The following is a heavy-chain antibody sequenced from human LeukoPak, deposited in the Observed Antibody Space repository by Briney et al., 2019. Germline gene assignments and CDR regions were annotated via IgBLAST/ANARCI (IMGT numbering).Heavy chain of an antibody. V-gene: IGHV3-30*04. CDR1: GFTFSSYA. CDR3: AKEAAAGNPHY. J-gene: IGHJ4*02. Sequence: PGGSLRLSCAASGFTFSSYAMHWVRQAPGEGLEWVAVISYDGSNKYYADSVKGRFTISRDNSKNTLYLQMNSLRAEDTAVYYCAKEAAAGNPHYWGQGTLVTVSS. D-gene: IGHD6-13*01. CDR2: ISYDGSNK.